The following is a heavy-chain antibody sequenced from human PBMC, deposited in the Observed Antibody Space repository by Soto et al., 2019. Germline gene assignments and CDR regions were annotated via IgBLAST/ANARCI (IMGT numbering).Heavy chain of an antibody. Sequence: SETLSLTCAVSGYSISSGYYWGWIRQPPGKGLEWIGSIYHSGSTYYNPSLKSRVTISVDTSKNQFSLKLSSVTAADTAVYYCAGDFSSSFEENWFDPWGQGTLVTVSS. D-gene: IGHD6-6*01. CDR2: IYHSGST. V-gene: IGHV4-38-2*02. J-gene: IGHJ5*02. CDR1: GYSISSGYY. CDR3: AGDFSSSFEENWFDP.